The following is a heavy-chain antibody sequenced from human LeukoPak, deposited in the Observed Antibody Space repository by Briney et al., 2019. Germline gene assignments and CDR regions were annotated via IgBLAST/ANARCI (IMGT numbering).Heavy chain of an antibody. V-gene: IGHV4-59*01. CDR1: GGSISSYY. CDR3: ARSGYQNVYYYYYYMDV. D-gene: IGHD3-22*01. Sequence: SETLSLTCTVSGGSISSYYWSWIRQPPGKGLEWIGYIYYSGSTNYNPSLKSGGNISVETSKNQCTLKLNSGTAADTAVYYCARSGYQNVYYYYYYMDVWGKGTTVTVSS. CDR2: IYYSGST. J-gene: IGHJ6*03.